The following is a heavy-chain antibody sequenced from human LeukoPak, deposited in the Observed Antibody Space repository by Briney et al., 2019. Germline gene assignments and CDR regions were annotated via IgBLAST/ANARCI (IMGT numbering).Heavy chain of an antibody. V-gene: IGHV4-39*07. CDR1: GGSIGSSSYY. J-gene: IGHJ5*02. CDR3: AREVDAAAAYNWFDP. CDR2: IDYSGTT. D-gene: IGHD2-2*01. Sequence: PSETLSLTCTVSGGSIGSSSYYWVWIRQPPGKGLEWIGTIDYSGTTYYKPSLKSRVTISVDTSKNQFSLKLSSVTAADTAVYYCAREVDAAAAYNWFDPWGQGTLVTVSS.